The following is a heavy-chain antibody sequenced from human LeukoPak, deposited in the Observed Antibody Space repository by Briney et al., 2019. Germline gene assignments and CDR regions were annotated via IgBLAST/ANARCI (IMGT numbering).Heavy chain of an antibody. CDR2: INPNSGGT. J-gene: IGHJ6*02. CDR3: ARDFVRYGDGWERGMDV. D-gene: IGHD4-17*01. V-gene: IGHV1-2*06. CDR1: GYTFTGYY. Sequence: ASVKVSCKASGYTFTGYYMHWVRQAPGQGLEWMGRINPNSGGTNYAQKFQGRVTMTRDTSISTAYMELSRLRSDDTAVYYCARDFVRYGDGWERGMDVWGQGTTVTVSS.